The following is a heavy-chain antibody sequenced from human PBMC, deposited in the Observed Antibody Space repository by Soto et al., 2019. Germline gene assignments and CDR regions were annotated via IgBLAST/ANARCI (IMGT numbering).Heavy chain of an antibody. CDR3: ARTSAAGKYYYGMDV. D-gene: IGHD6-13*01. J-gene: IGHJ6*02. Sequence: PGESLKISCKGSGYSFTNYWIAWVRQMSGKGLEWMGSIYPGDSDTRYSPSFQGQVTISADKSISTAYLQWSSLKASDTAMYYCARTSAAGKYYYGMDVWGQGTTVTVSS. V-gene: IGHV5-51*01. CDR2: IYPGDSDT. CDR1: GYSFTNYW.